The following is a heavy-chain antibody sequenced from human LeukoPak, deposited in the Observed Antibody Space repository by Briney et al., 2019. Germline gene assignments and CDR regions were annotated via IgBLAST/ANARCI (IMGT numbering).Heavy chain of an antibody. V-gene: IGHV4-59*08. CDR2: IYYSGST. Sequence: PSETLSLTCTVSGGSISSYYWSWIRQPPGKGLEWIGYIYYSGSTNYNPSLKSRVTISVDTSKNQFSLKLSSVTAADTAVYYCARHLDYYDSSGPLFDYWGQGTLVTVSS. CDR1: GGSISSYY. D-gene: IGHD3-22*01. CDR3: ARHLDYYDSSGPLFDY. J-gene: IGHJ4*02.